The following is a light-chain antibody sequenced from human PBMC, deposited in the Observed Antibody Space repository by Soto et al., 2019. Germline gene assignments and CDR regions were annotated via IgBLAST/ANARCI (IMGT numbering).Light chain of an antibody. Sequence: DIQMTQAPSSLSASVGDRITITCRASQGVGNDLGWFQQKPGKAPQRLIDAASILQGGVPSRFSGSGSGTEFTLTVSSLQPEDFATYYCLQHNTYPVTFGQGTKVEIK. CDR2: AAS. CDR1: QGVGND. J-gene: IGKJ1*01. V-gene: IGKV1-17*01. CDR3: LQHNTYPVT.